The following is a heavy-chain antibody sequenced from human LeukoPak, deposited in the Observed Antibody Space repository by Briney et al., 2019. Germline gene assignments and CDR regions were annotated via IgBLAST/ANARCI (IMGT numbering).Heavy chain of an antibody. CDR2: INHSGST. V-gene: IGHV4-34*01. CDR3: ARGRNYYYYYYMDV. J-gene: IGHJ6*03. CDR1: GGSFSGYY. D-gene: IGHD1-14*01. Sequence: SETLSHTCALYGGSFSGYYWSWIRQPPGKGLEWIGEINHSGSTNCNPSLKSRVTISVDTSKNQFSLKLSSVTAADTAVYYCARGRNYYYYYYMDVWGKGTTVTVSS.